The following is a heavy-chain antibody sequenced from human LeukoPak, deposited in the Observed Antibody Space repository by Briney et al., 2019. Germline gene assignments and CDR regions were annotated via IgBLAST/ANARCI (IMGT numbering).Heavy chain of an antibody. Sequence: PGGSLRLSCAASGFTFSSYGMSWVRQAPGKGLEWVSTISGSGGSTYYADSVKGRFTISRDNSKNTLYLQMNSLRAEDTAVYYCAKADRRWATYYYDTSGYYYDYWGQGTLVTVSS. CDR2: ISGSGGST. D-gene: IGHD3-22*01. CDR1: GFTFSSYG. V-gene: IGHV3-23*01. CDR3: AKADRRWATYYYDTSGYYYDY. J-gene: IGHJ4*02.